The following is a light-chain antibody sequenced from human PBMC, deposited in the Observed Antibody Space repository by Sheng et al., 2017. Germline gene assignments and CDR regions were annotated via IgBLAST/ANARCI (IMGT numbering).Light chain of an antibody. CDR2: GAS. J-gene: IGKJ4*01. CDR1: QSVNSN. CDR3: QQRSNWPLT. V-gene: IGKV3-15*01. Sequence: EIVMTQSPATLSVSPGERVTLSCRASQSVNSNLAWYQQRPGQSPRLLIYGASTRATGIPARFHGSGSGTEFTLTISSLESEDFAVYYCQQRSNWPLTFGGGTKVEI.